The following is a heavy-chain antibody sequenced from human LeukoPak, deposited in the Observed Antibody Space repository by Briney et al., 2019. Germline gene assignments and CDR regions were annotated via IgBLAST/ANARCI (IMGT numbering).Heavy chain of an antibody. CDR2: INPNSGGT. CDR3: ARLGIIHGLRPGLTMIRGGVSDS. Sequence: GASVKVSCKASGYTFTDYYMHWVRQAPGQGLEWMGWINPNSGGTNYAQKFQGRVTMTTDTSTSTAYMELRSLRADDTAVYYCARLGIIHGLRPGLTMIRGGVSDSWGQGTLVTVSS. J-gene: IGHJ5*01. V-gene: IGHV1-2*02. CDR1: GYTFTDYY. D-gene: IGHD3-10*01.